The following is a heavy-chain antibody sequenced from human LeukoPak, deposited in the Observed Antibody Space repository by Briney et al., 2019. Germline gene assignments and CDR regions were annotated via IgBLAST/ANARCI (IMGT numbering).Heavy chain of an antibody. CDR2: INPNSGDT. Sequence: GASVKVSCKASGYTFTGYYMHWVRQAPGQGLEWMGRINPNSGDTNSAQKFQGRVTMTRDTSISTVYMELSRLRSDDTAVYYCARADWSMLDYWGQGTLVTVSS. CDR3: ARADWSMLDY. CDR1: GYTFTGYY. D-gene: IGHD1-1*01. J-gene: IGHJ4*02. V-gene: IGHV1-2*06.